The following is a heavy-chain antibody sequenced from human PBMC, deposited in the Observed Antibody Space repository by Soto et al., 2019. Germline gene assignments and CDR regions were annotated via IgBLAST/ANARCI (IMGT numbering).Heavy chain of an antibody. CDR2: IYPGDSDT. Sequence: PGESLKISCKGSGYSFTSYWIGWVRQMPGKGLEWMGIIYPGDSDTRYSPSFQGQVTISADKSISTAYLQWSSLKASDTAMYCCARLELLFLEWLPYMKKTRNGMDVWGQGTTVTVSS. CDR3: ARLELLFLEWLPYMKKTRNGMDV. D-gene: IGHD3-3*01. CDR1: GYSFTSYW. V-gene: IGHV5-51*01. J-gene: IGHJ6*02.